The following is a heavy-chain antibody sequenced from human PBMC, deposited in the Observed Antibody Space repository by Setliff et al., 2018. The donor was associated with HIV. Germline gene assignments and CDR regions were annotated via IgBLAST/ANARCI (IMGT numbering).Heavy chain of an antibody. CDR1: GGSVTDISYY. V-gene: IGHV4-39*01. D-gene: IGHD1-26*01. CDR2: IFYSGST. J-gene: IGHJ1*01. Sequence: SETLSLTCTVSGGSVTDISYYWAWIRQPPGKGLQWVGTIFYSGSTYYNPSLKSRVTISGDTSKNQFSLKLTSVTAADTAVYYCARHVSGSYHSPFQHWGQGALVTVSS. CDR3: ARHVSGSYHSPFQH.